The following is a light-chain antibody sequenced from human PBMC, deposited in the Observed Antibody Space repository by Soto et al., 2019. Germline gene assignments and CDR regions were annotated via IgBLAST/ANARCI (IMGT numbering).Light chain of an antibody. CDR3: LQTFTTHIT. J-gene: IGKJ4*01. CDR2: AAS. V-gene: IGKV1-6*01. Sequence: AIQMTQSPSSLSASVGDRVTITCRASQDIGNDLGWYQQKPGRAPNLLIYAASSLQSGVPSRFSGSRSGTDFTLTISSLQPEDFVTYYCLQTFTTHITFGGGTTVEVK. CDR1: QDIGND.